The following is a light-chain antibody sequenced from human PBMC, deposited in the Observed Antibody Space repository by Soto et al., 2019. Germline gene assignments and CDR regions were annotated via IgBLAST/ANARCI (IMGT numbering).Light chain of an antibody. Sequence: DIQMTQSPSTLSASVGDTVTITCRASQSISSWLAWYQQKPGKAPKVLSYKASSLESGVPSRFSGSGSGTEFTLTISSLQPDDSATYYCQQYQSLWTVGQGTKVDIK. J-gene: IGKJ1*01. CDR3: QQYQSLWT. CDR1: QSISSW. CDR2: KAS. V-gene: IGKV1-5*03.